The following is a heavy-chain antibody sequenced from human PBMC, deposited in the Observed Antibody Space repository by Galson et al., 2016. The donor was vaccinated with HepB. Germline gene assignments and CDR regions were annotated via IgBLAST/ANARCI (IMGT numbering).Heavy chain of an antibody. V-gene: IGHV1-18*04. Sequence: SVKVSCKASGYTFTTNGISWVRQAPEQGLEWVAWISAHNGDTNSAQKFQGRVTLTTDTSTRTAYMELRSLTSDDTAVYYCARDRDRSLDYWGQGTLVTVSS. CDR3: ARDRDRSLDY. CDR1: GYTFTTNG. D-gene: IGHD5-24*01. J-gene: IGHJ4*02. CDR2: ISAHNGDT.